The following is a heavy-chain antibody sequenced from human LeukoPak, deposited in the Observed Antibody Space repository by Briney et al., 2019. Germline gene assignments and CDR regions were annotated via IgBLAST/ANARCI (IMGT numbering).Heavy chain of an antibody. D-gene: IGHD1-14*01. CDR3: ARVYQSGYHMDV. Sequence: ASVKVSCKASGGTFSSYAISWVRQAPGQGLEWMGGIIPIFGTANYAQKFQGRVTITADESTSTAYMELSSLRSEDTAVYYCARVYQSGYHMDVWGKGTTVTVSS. CDR1: GGTFSSYA. J-gene: IGHJ6*03. V-gene: IGHV1-69*13. CDR2: IIPIFGTA.